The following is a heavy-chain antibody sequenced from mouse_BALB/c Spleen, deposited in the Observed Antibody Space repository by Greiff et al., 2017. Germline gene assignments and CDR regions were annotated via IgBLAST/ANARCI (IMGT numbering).Heavy chain of an antibody. CDR3: ARVAMITTDVSFAY. V-gene: IGHV2-9*02. CDR1: GFSLTSYG. D-gene: IGHD2-4*01. CDR2: IWAGGST. Sequence: VQLVESGPGLVAPSQSLSITCTVSGFSLTSYGVHWVRQPPGKGLEWLGVIWAGGSTNYNSALMSRLSISKDNSKSQVFLKMNSLQTDDTAMYYCARVAMITTDVSFAYWGQGTLVTVSA. J-gene: IGHJ3*01.